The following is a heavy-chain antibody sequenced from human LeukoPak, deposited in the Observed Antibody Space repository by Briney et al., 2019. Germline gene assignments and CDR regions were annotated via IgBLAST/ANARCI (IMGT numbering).Heavy chain of an antibody. CDR3: ARGKWELPYYFDY. V-gene: IGHV4-61*02. CDR2: IYTSGST. J-gene: IGHJ4*02. Sequence: SETLSLTCTVSGGSISNGSYYWSWIRQPAGKGLEWIGRIYTSGSTNYNPSLKSRVTISVDTSKNQFSLKLSSVTAADTAVYYCARGKWELPYYFDYWGQGTLVTVSS. D-gene: IGHD1-26*01. CDR1: GGSISNGSYY.